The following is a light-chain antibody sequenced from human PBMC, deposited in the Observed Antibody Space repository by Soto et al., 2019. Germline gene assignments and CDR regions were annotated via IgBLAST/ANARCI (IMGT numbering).Light chain of an antibody. J-gene: IGLJ1*01. V-gene: IGLV2-14*01. CDR2: EVS. CDR1: STNIGDNY. CDR3: SSYTRSSTYYV. Sequence: QSVLTQPPSVSAAPGQRVSISCSGTSTNIGDNYVSWYQHLPGTAPKLMIYEVSNRPSRVSNRFSGSKSGNTASLTISGLQAEDEADYYCSSYTRSSTYYVFGTGTKVTVL.